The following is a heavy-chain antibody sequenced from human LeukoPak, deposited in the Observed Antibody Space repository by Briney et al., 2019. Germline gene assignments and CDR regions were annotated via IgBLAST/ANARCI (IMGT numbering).Heavy chain of an antibody. CDR3: ARDRDGYYPNWFDP. D-gene: IGHD3-22*01. Sequence: PGGSLRLSCAASGFTFSSYAMHWVRQAPGKGLEWVAVISYDGSNKYYADSVKGRFTISRDNSKNTLYLLLNSLRAEDTAVYYCARDRDGYYPNWFDPWGQGTLVTVSS. CDR2: ISYDGSNK. CDR1: GFTFSSYA. V-gene: IGHV3-30-3*01. J-gene: IGHJ5*02.